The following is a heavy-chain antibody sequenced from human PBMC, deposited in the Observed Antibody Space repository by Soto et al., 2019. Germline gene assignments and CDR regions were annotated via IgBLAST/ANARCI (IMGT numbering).Heavy chain of an antibody. CDR1: GFTFSSYT. D-gene: IGHD3-22*01. Sequence: VQLLESGGGLAQPGGSLRLSCAASGFTFSSYTMSWVRQAPGKGLEWVSSISGSGGSTHYADSMKGRFTISRDNTKNPLYLQMNSLGDEDTAVYYCARDWYGNSGYENFDYWGQGTLVTVSS. J-gene: IGHJ4*02. V-gene: IGHV3-23*01. CDR2: ISGSGGST. CDR3: ARDWYGNSGYENFDY.